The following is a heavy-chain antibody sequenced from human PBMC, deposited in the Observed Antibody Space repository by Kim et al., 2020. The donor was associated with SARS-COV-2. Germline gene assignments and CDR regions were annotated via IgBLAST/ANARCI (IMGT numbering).Heavy chain of an antibody. CDR3: ARLGYCSGGSCSSRTIYYYYGMDV. D-gene: IGHD2-15*01. CDR2: IYYSGST. V-gene: IGHV4-39*01. J-gene: IGHJ6*02. CDR1: GGSISSSSYY. Sequence: SETLSLTCTVSGGSISSSSYYWGWIRQPPGKGLEWIGSIYYSGSTYYNPSLKSRVTISVDTSKNQFSLKLSSVTAADTAVYYCARLGYCSGGSCSSRTIYYYYGMDVWGQGTTVTVSS.